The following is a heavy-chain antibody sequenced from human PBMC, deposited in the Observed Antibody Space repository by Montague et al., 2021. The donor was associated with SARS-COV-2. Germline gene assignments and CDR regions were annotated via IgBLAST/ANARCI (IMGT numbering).Heavy chain of an antibody. CDR1: GDSVNTNQ. J-gene: IGHJ3*01. CDR2: VFYTGST. Sequence: SETLPLTCVVSGDSVNTNQWTWVRQPPGKGLEWIGHVFYTGSTKYIPSLESRGTISIDTSKNQFALRLNSVSAADTAIYYCARLIGSGWTDAFDFWGQGTMVTVSS. V-gene: IGHV4-59*02. D-gene: IGHD6-19*01. CDR3: ARLIGSGWTDAFDF.